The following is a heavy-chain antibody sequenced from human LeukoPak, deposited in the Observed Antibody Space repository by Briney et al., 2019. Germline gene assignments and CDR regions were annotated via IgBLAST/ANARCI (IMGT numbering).Heavy chain of an antibody. CDR3: ARSPRVRGVIRGNYYYYYMDV. J-gene: IGHJ6*03. V-gene: IGHV1-69*06. CDR1: GYTFTGYY. D-gene: IGHD3-10*01. CDR2: IIPIFGTA. Sequence: ASVKVSCKASGYTFTGYYMHWVRQAPGQGLEWMGGIIPIFGTANYAQKFQGRVTITADKSTSTAYMELSSLRSEDTAVYYCARSPRVRGVIRGNYYYYYMDVWGKGTTVTISS.